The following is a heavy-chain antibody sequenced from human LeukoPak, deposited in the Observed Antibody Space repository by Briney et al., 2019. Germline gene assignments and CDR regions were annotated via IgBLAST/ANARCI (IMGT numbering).Heavy chain of an antibody. V-gene: IGHV4-34*01. J-gene: IGHJ4*02. CDR2: INHSGST. Sequence: PSETLSLTCAVYGGSFSGYYWSWIRQPPGKGLEWIGEINHSGSTNYNPSLKSRVTMSVDTSKNQFSLKLSSVTAADTAVYYCARLQTYYYDSSGYYVVDYWGQGTLVTVSS. D-gene: IGHD3-22*01. CDR1: GGSFSGYY. CDR3: ARLQTYYYDSSGYYVVDY.